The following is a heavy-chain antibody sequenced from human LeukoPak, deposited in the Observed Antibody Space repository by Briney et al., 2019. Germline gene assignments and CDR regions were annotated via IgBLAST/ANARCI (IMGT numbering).Heavy chain of an antibody. Sequence: SETLSLTCAVSGGSISSGGYSWSWLRQPPGKGLEWIGYIYHSGSTYYNPSLKSRVTISVDRSKNQFSLKLSSVTAADTAVYYCARARHYCSSTSCLPNWFDPWGQGTLVTVSS. CDR1: GGSISSGGYS. CDR2: IYHSGST. D-gene: IGHD2-2*01. CDR3: ARARHYCSSTSCLPNWFDP. J-gene: IGHJ5*02. V-gene: IGHV4-30-2*01.